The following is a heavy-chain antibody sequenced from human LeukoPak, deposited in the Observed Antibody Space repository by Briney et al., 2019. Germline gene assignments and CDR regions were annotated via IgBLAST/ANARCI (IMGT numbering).Heavy chain of an antibody. J-gene: IGHJ6*03. V-gene: IGHV1-2*02. CDR1: GYTFTVFY. Sequence: ASVKVSCKASGYTFTVFYMHWVRQAPGQGLEWMGWINPNSGGTNYAQKFQGRVTMTRDTSISTAYMELSRLRSDDTAVYYCARDAIAAAGTQLPYYYYYMDVWGKGTTVTISS. D-gene: IGHD6-13*01. CDR3: ARDAIAAAGTQLPYYYYYMDV. CDR2: INPNSGGT.